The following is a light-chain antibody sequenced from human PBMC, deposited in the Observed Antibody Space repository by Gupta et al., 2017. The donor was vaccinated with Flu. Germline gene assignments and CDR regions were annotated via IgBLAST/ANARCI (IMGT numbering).Light chain of an antibody. J-gene: IGKJ1*01. V-gene: IGKV1-5*03. CDR2: EAS. CDR3: SQYITYWG. CDR1: QSISSH. Sequence: DIQMTQSPSTLSASVGDRVAFTCRASQSISSHLAWYQQKPGKAPKLLVYEASRLGSGVPSRFSGSGSGTEFTLTISSLQPDDFATYYCSQYITYWGFGQGTKVEIK.